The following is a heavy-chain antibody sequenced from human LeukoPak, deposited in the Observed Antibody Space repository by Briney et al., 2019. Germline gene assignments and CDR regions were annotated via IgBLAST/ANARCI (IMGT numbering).Heavy chain of an antibody. Sequence: GASVKVSCKASGGTFSSYAISWVRQAPGQGLEWMGGIIPIFGTANYAQKFQGRVTITADESTSTAYMELSSLRSEDTAVYYCARERRGDNRDGYNPLDYWGQGTPVTVSS. D-gene: IGHD5-24*01. CDR3: ARERRGDNRDGYNPLDY. CDR2: IIPIFGTA. J-gene: IGHJ4*02. V-gene: IGHV1-69*13. CDR1: GGTFSSYA.